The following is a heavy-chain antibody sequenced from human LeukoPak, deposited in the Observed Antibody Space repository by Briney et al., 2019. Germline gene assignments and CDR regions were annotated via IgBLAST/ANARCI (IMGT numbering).Heavy chain of an antibody. CDR1: GFTLSTYN. V-gene: IGHV3-48*02. CDR2: ITTSSSTI. CDR3: AREYSSSSGSVSDY. J-gene: IGHJ4*02. Sequence: GGSLRLSCTISGFTLSTYNMNWVRQAPGKGLEWVSYITTSSSTIYYADSVKGRFTISRDNAKNSLYLQMNSLRDEDTAVYYCAREYSSSSGSVSDYWGQGTLVTVSS. D-gene: IGHD6-6*01.